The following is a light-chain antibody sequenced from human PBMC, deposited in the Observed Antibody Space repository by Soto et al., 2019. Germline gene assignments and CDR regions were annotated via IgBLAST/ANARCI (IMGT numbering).Light chain of an antibody. Sequence: QSVLMQPPSVSAAPGQKVTISCSGSSSNIGNNYVSWYQQLPGTAPKLLIYENNKRPSGIRDRFSGSKSATSATLGITGLQTGDEADYYCGTWDSSLSAGVFGGGTKVTVL. V-gene: IGLV1-51*01. J-gene: IGLJ3*02. CDR3: GTWDSSLSAGV. CDR1: SSNIGNNY. CDR2: ENN.